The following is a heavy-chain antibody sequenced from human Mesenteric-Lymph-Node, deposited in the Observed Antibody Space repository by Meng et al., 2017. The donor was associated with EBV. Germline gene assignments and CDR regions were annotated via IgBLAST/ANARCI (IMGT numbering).Heavy chain of an antibody. J-gene: IGHJ4*02. CDR1: GFAVSSYG. D-gene: IGHD4-11*01. Sequence: VRLLESGGGLAQPGGSLRLSCAASGFAVSSYGMSWVRQAPGKGLEWVSGISGSGGTTYYADSVKGRFTVSRDNPGNTLSLQMNNLRVEDTAVYYCANVPYSYWGQGTLVTVSS. CDR3: ANVPYSY. V-gene: IGHV3-23*01. CDR2: ISGSGGTT.